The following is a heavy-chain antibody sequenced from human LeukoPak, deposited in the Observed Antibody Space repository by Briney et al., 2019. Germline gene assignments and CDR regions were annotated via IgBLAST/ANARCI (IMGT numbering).Heavy chain of an antibody. V-gene: IGHV3-48*04. D-gene: IGHD1-26*01. CDR3: ARDRWELLNPAIVDY. Sequence: GGSLRLSCAASGFTFSSYSMNWVRQAPGKGLEWVSYISSSSSTIYYADSVKGRFTISRDNAKNSLYLQMNSLRAEDTAVYYCARDRWELLNPAIVDYWGQGTLVTVSS. CDR2: ISSSSSTI. CDR1: GFTFSSYS. J-gene: IGHJ4*02.